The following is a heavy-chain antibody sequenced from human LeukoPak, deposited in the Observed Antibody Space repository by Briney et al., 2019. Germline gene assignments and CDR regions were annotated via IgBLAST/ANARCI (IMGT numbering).Heavy chain of an antibody. CDR1: GYTFTGYY. CDR3: ARADCSSTSCPLRGWFDP. J-gene: IGHJ5*02. V-gene: IGHV1-2*02. Sequence: GASVEVSCKASGYTFTGYYMHWVRQAPGQGLEWMGWINPNSGGTNYAQKFQGRVTMTRDTSISTAYMELSRLRSDDTAVYYCARADCSSTSCPLRGWFDPWGQGTLVTVSS. CDR2: INPNSGGT. D-gene: IGHD2-2*01.